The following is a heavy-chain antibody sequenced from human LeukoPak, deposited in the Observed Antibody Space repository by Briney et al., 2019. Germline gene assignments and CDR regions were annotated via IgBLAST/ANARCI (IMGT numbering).Heavy chain of an antibody. J-gene: IGHJ5*02. V-gene: IGHV4-59*01. Sequence: SETLSLTCTVSGGSIGSYYWSWIRQPPGKGLEWIGYIYYSGSTNYNPSLKSRVTISVDTSKNQFSLKLSSVTAADTAVYYCAREGELSRFDPWGQGTLVTVSS. CDR1: GGSIGSYY. CDR3: AREGELSRFDP. CDR2: IYYSGST. D-gene: IGHD3-16*02.